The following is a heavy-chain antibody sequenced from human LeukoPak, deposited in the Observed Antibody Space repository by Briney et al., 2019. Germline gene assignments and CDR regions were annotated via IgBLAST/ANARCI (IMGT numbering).Heavy chain of an antibody. V-gene: IGHV3-33*07. CDR2: IWYDGSNK. D-gene: IGHD6-13*01. Sequence: PGGSLRLSCAASGFTFSSYGMYWVRQAPGKGLEWVAVIWYDGSNKYYADSVKGRFTISRDNSKNTLFLQMNSLRAEDTAMYYCARGYSSSWYDWGQGTLVTVSS. CDR3: ARGYSSSWYD. J-gene: IGHJ4*02. CDR1: GFTFSSYG.